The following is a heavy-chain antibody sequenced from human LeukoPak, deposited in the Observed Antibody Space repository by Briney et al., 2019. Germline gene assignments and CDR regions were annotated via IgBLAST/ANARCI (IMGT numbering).Heavy chain of an antibody. CDR1: GYTFTSYY. V-gene: IGHV1-46*01. Sequence: ASVKVSCKASGYTFTSYYMHWVRQAPGQGLEWMGIINPSGGSTSHAQKFQGRVTMTRDTSTSTVYMELSSLRSEDTAVYYCARDVSPGPFVMATIYWGQGTLVTVSS. CDR3: ARDVSPGPFVMATIY. J-gene: IGHJ4*02. D-gene: IGHD5-24*01. CDR2: INPSGGST.